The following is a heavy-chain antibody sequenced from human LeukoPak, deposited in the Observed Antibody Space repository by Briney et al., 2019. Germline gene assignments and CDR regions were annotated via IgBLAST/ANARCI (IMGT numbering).Heavy chain of an antibody. J-gene: IGHJ4*02. Sequence: PSETLSLTCTVSGGSISSYYWSWIRQPPGKGLEWIGYIYYRGSTNYNPSLKSRVTISVDTSKNQFSLKLSSVTAADTAVYYCARDSGRPFRGMDYWGQGTLVTVSS. CDR3: ARDSGRPFRGMDY. D-gene: IGHD3-10*01. CDR1: GGSISSYY. V-gene: IGHV4-59*01. CDR2: IYYRGST.